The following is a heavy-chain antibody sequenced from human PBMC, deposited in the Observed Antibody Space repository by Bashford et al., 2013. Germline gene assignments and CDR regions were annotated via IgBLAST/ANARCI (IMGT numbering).Heavy chain of an antibody. Sequence: SGPTLVKPTQTVTLTCSFSGFSLSSSGVGVGWIRQPPGKALEWLALIYWDDDKHYSPSLKSRLTITKDTSKNQVVLTMTNMDPVDTATYYCALEEYYDSTGYYNFDFWGQGTLVTVSS. J-gene: IGHJ4*02. CDR1: GFSLSSSGVG. CDR2: IYWDDDK. D-gene: IGHD3-22*01. CDR3: ALEEYYDSTGYYNFDF. V-gene: IGHV2-5*02.